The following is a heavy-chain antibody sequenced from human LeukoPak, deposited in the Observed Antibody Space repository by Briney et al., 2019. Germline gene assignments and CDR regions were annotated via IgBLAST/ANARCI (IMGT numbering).Heavy chain of an antibody. D-gene: IGHD6-19*01. CDR1: GFTFSSYW. CDR2: INSDGSST. J-gene: IGHJ5*02. Sequence: GGSLRLSCAASGFTFSSYWMHWVRQAPGKGPVWVSRINSDGSSTSYADSVKGRFTISRDNAKNTLYLQMNSLRAEDTAVYYCARAALGSGWSGVDPWGQGTLVTVSS. V-gene: IGHV3-74*01. CDR3: ARAALGSGWSGVDP.